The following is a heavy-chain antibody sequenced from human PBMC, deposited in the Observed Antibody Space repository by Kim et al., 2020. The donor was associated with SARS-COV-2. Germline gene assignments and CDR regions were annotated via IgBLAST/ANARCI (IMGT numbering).Heavy chain of an antibody. D-gene: IGHD6-19*01. CDR1: GGSISSYY. CDR3: ARWEGSGLQYNWFDP. Sequence: SETLSLTCTVSGGSISSYYWSWIRQSAGKGLEWIGRIYTSGSTNYNPSLKSRVTMSVDTSKNQFSLKLSSVTAADTAVYYCARWEGSGLQYNWFDPWGQGTLVTVSS. J-gene: IGHJ5*02. CDR2: IYTSGST. V-gene: IGHV4-4*07.